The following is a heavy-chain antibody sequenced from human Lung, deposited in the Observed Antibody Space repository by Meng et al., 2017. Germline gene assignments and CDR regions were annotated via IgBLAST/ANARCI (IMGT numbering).Heavy chain of an antibody. V-gene: IGHV4-34*01. J-gene: IGHJ4*02. CDR2: INHSGST. D-gene: IGHD4-11*01. Sequence: QVLVQQWGGVLLKPSETLSLTCVVSGGSFSDYYWSWIRQPPGKGLEWIGEINHSGSTNYNPSLESRATISVDTSQNNLSLKLSSVTAADSAVYYCARGPTTMAHDFDYWGQGTLVTVSS. CDR3: ARGPTTMAHDFDY. CDR1: GGSFSDYY.